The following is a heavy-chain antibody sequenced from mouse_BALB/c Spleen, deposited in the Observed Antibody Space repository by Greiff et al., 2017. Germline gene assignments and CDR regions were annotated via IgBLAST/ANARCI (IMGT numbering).Heavy chain of an antibody. CDR3: ARRDYYGSSPLDY. V-gene: IGHV1-9*01. CDR2: ILPGSGST. Sequence: QVQLKESGAELMKPGASVKISCKATGYTFSSYWIEWVKQRPGHGLEWIGEILPGSGSTNYNEKFKGKATITADTSSNTAYMQLSSLTSEDSAVYYCARRDYYGSSPLDYWGQGTTLTVSS. CDR1: GYTFSSYW. J-gene: IGHJ2*01. D-gene: IGHD1-1*01.